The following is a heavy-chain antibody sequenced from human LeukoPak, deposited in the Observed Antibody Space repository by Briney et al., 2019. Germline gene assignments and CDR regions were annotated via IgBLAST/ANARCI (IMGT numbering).Heavy chain of an antibody. Sequence: ASVKVSCKASGYTFTGYYMHWVRQAPGQGLEWMGWINPNSGGTNYAQKFQGRVTMTRDTSISTAYMELSRLRSDDTAVYYCARGVQVAQGSYYFDYWGQGTLVTVSS. CDR2: INPNSGGT. CDR1: GYTFTGYY. D-gene: IGHD2-8*02. J-gene: IGHJ4*02. CDR3: ARGVQVAQGSYYFDY. V-gene: IGHV1-2*02.